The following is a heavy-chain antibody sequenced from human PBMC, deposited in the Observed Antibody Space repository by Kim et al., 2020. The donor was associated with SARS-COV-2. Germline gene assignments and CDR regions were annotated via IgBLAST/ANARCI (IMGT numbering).Heavy chain of an antibody. CDR1: GFTFSSYA. CDR3: AKDILGYSSSWYLGVDY. D-gene: IGHD6-13*01. V-gene: IGHV3-23*01. Sequence: GGSLRLSCAASGFTFSSYAMSWVRQAPGKGLEWVSAISGSGGSTYYADSVKGRFTISRDNSKNTLYLQMNSPRAEDTAVYYCAKDILGYSSSWYLGVDYWGQGTMVTVSS. J-gene: IGHJ4*02. CDR2: ISGSGGST.